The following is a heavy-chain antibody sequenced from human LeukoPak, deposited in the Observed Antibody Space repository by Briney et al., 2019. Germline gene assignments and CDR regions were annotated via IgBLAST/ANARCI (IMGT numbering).Heavy chain of an antibody. CDR3: ARGPFRTAMASRDFDY. CDR1: GYTFTCYY. Sequence: ASVKVSCKSSGYTFTCYYMHWVRQAPGQGLEWTGWINPNSGGTNYAQKFQGRVTMTRDTSISTAYMELSRLRSDDTAVYYCARGPFRTAMASRDFDYWGQGTLVTVSS. J-gene: IGHJ4*02. D-gene: IGHD5-18*01. CDR2: INPNSGGT. V-gene: IGHV1-2*02.